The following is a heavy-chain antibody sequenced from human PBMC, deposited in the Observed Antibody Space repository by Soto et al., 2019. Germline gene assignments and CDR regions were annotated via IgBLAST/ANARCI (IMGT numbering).Heavy chain of an antibody. CDR1: GFTFSNYW. D-gene: IGHD6-13*01. CDR2: IIKDGSEK. Sequence: TGGSLRLSCAASGFTFSNYWMTWVRQAPGKGLKWVANIIKDGSEKSYVDSVKGRFTISRDNAKNSLYLEMNSLRVEDTAVYYCARDPLPSSWYYYYYGMDVWGQGTTVTVS. J-gene: IGHJ6*02. V-gene: IGHV3-7*03. CDR3: ARDPLPSSWYYYYYGMDV.